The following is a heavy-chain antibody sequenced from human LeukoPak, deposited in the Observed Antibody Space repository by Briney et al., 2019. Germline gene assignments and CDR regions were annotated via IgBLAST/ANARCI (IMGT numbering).Heavy chain of an antibody. D-gene: IGHD2-2*01. CDR3: ARAGDIVVVPAAISHYYYYYYMDV. CDR1: GYTFTSYG. J-gene: IGHJ6*03. CDR2: ISAYNGNT. V-gene: IGHV1-18*01. Sequence: ASVKVSCKASGYTFTSYGISWVRQAPGQGLEWMGWISAYNGNTNYAQKLQGRVTMTTDTSTSTAYMELRSLRSDDTAVYYCARAGDIVVVPAAISHYYYYYYMDVWGKGTTVTISS.